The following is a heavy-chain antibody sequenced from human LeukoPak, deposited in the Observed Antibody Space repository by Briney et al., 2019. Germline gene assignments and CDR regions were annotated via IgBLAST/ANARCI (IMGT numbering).Heavy chain of an antibody. CDR2: IRSKAYGGTT. J-gene: IGHJ4*02. Sequence: GGSLRLSCTASGFTFGDYAVSWVRQAPGKGLEWVGFIRSKAYGGTTEYAASVKGGFTISRDDSKSIAYLQMNSLKTEDTAVYYCTRLNLEGVVYYFDYWGQGTLVTVSS. V-gene: IGHV3-49*04. CDR1: GFTFGDYA. CDR3: TRLNLEGVVYYFDY. D-gene: IGHD3-3*01.